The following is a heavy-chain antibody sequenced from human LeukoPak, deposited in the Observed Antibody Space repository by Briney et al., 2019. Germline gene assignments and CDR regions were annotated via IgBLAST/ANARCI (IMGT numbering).Heavy chain of an antibody. CDR2: IWYDGSNK. J-gene: IGHJ4*02. D-gene: IGHD6-19*01. Sequence: SGGSLRLSCAASGFTFSSYGMHWVRQAPGKGLEWVAVIWYDGSNKYYADSVKGRFTISRDNSKNTLYLQMNSLRAEDTAVYYCAATSYSSGWPTWGQGTLVTVSS. V-gene: IGHV3-33*01. CDR1: GFTFSSYG. CDR3: AATSYSSGWPT.